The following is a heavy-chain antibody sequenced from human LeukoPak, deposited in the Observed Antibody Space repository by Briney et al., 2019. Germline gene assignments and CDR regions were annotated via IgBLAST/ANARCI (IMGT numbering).Heavy chain of an antibody. V-gene: IGHV4-39*07. CDR2: IYYSGST. CDR3: ARVRRGYYSGAWYYFDY. CDR1: GGSISSSSSY. J-gene: IGHJ4*02. D-gene: IGHD3-22*01. Sequence: PSETLSLTCTVSGGSISSSSSYWGWIRQPPGKGLEWVGGIYYSGSTYYNPSLKSRVTISVDTSKNQFSLKLSSVTAADTAVYYCARVRRGYYSGAWYYFDYWGQGTLVTVSS.